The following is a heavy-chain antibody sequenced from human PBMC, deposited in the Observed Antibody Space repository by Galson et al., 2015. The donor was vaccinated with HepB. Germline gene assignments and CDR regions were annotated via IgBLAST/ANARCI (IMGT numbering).Heavy chain of an antibody. D-gene: IGHD2-15*01. V-gene: IGHV3-30*04. CDR1: GFTFNHSA. CDR2: ISYDGANK. J-gene: IGHJ4*02. CDR3: AQDRLYSVLDY. Sequence: SLRLSCAASGFTFNHSAIHWVRQAPGKGLEWVALISYDGANKYYADSVKGRFTISRDNSKNTLFLHMNSLRVEDTAVYYCAQDRLYSVLDYWGQGTLVTVSS.